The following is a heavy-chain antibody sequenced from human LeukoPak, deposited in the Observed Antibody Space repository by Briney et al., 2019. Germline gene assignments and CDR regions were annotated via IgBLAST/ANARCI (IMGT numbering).Heavy chain of an antibody. CDR3: ARLMVAATNYFSYYMDV. V-gene: IGHV3-74*01. CDR2: INSDGSAT. Sequence: GGSLRLSCAAAGFRFSGFWMHWVRQAPGKGLVWVSSINSDGSATNYAESVKGRFTISRDDAKNSVYLQINSLRAEDTAVYYCARLMVAATNYFSYYMDVWGKGTTVTVSS. CDR1: GFRFSGFW. J-gene: IGHJ6*03. D-gene: IGHD2-15*01.